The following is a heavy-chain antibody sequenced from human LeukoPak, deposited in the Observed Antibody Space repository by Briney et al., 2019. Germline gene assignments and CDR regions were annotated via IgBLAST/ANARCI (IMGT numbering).Heavy chain of an antibody. CDR1: GFTFSSYA. J-gene: IGHJ6*02. CDR3: AKGYFDSSGYCYTVEPYHYGMDV. CDR2: ISGSGGST. V-gene: IGHV3-23*01. D-gene: IGHD3-22*01. Sequence: PGASLRLSCAASGFTFSSYAMSWVRQAPGKGLEWVSAISGSGGSTYYADSVKGRFTISRDNSKNTLYLQMNSLRAEDTAVYYCAKGYFDSSGYCYTVEPYHYGMDVWGQGTTVTVSS.